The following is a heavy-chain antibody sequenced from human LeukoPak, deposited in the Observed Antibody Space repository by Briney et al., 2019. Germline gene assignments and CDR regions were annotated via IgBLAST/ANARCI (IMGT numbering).Heavy chain of an antibody. CDR1: GGSISSSSYY. J-gene: IGHJ6*02. D-gene: IGHD3-9*01. V-gene: IGHV4-39*07. CDR2: IYYSGST. CDR3: ARGLDVTGYCMDV. Sequence: SETLSLTCTVSGGSISSSSYYWGWIRQPPGKGLEWIGSIYYSGSTYYNPSLKSRVTISVDRSKNQFSLKLSSVTAADTAVYYCARGLDVTGYCMDVWGQGTTVTVSS.